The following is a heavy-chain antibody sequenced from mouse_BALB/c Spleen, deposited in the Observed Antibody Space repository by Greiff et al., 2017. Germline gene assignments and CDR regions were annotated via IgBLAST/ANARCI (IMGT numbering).Heavy chain of an antibody. V-gene: IGHV1-7*01. J-gene: IGHJ4*01. CDR2: INPSTGYT. D-gene: IGHD1-1*01. Sequence: QVQLQQSGAELAKPGASVKMSCKASGYTFTSYWMHWVKQRTGQGLEWIGYINPSTGYTEYNQKFKDKATLTADKSSSTAYMQLSSLTSEDSAVYYCASLLSVYAMDYWGQGTSVTVSS. CDR1: GYTFTSYW. CDR3: ASLLSVYAMDY.